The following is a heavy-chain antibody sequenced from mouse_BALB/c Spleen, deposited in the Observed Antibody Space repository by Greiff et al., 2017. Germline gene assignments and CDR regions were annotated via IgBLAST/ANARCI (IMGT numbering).Heavy chain of an antibody. CDR1: GYTFTSYW. CDR2: INPSNGRT. J-gene: IGHJ2*01. Sequence: QVQLQQPGAELVKPGASVKLSCKASGYTFTSYWMHWVKQRPGPGLEWIGEINPSNGRTNYNEKFKSKATLTVDKSSSTAYMQLSSLTSEDSAVYYGARTDGNYPYYFDYWGQGTTLTVSS. D-gene: IGHD2-1*01. V-gene: IGHV1S81*02. CDR3: ARTDGNYPYYFDY.